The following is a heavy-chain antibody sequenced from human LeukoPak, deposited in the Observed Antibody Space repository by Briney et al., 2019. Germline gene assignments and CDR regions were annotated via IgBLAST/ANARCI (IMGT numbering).Heavy chain of an antibody. CDR1: GFTFSSYG. V-gene: IGHV3-48*04. D-gene: IGHD1-14*01. J-gene: IGHJ4*02. CDR3: ARAGFLDYFDY. Sequence: GGSLRLSCAASGFTFSSYGMHWVRQAPGKGLEWVSYISSSGSTIYYADSVKGRFTISRDNAKNSLYLQMNSLRAEDTAVYYCARAGFLDYFDYWGQGTLVTVSS. CDR2: ISSSGSTI.